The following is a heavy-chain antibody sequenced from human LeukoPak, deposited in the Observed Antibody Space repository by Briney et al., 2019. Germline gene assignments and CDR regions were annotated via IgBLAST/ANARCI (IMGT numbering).Heavy chain of an antibody. CDR1: GGSFSGYY. V-gene: IGHV4-34*01. Sequence: SETLSLTCAVYGGSFSGYYWSWIRQPPGKGLEWIGEINHSGSTNYNPSLKSRVTISVDTSKNQFSLELSSVTAADTAVYYCARAFGSPLFPDYWGQGTLVTVSS. CDR3: ARAFGSPLFPDY. D-gene: IGHD3-10*01. CDR2: INHSGST. J-gene: IGHJ4*02.